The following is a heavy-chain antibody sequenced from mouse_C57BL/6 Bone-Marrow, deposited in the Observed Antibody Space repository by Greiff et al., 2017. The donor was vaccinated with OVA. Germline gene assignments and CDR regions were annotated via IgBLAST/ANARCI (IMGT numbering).Heavy chain of an antibody. Sequence: QVQLQQSGAELVRPGASVKLSCKASGYTFTDYYINWVKQRPGQGLEWIARIYPGSGNTYYNEKFKGKATLTAEKSSSTAYMQLSSLTSEDSAVYFCARTSNYEDYWGQGTTLTVSS. CDR1: GYTFTDYY. CDR2: IYPGSGNT. CDR3: ARTSNYEDY. J-gene: IGHJ2*01. V-gene: IGHV1-76*01. D-gene: IGHD2-5*01.